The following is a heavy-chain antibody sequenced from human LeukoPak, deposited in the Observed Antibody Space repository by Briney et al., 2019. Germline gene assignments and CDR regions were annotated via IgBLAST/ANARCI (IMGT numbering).Heavy chain of an antibody. J-gene: IGHJ6*03. V-gene: IGHV3-20*04. CDR3: ARRAYPYHYYMDV. CDR2: LSWNGGET. Sequence: GGSLRLSCAASGFTFHNHGMSWVRQAPGKGLEWVSSLSWNGGETRYADSVKGRFTIYRDDAKDSLYLQMNSLRAEDTALYYCARRAYPYHYYMDVWGKGATVTVSS. D-gene: IGHD3-16*01. CDR1: GFTFHNHG.